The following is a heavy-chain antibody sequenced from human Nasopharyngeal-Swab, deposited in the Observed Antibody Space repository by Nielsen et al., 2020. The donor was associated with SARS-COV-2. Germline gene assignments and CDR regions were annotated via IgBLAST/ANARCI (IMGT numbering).Heavy chain of an antibody. CDR2: IDSDGSST. CDR3: ARQRGGIVILTLDP. V-gene: IGHV3-74*01. CDR1: GFTFSSYS. Sequence: GGSLRLSCAASGFTFSSYSMHWVRQVPGKGLLWVAHIDSDGSSTTYADSVKGRFTISRDNAKNTPYLQMNSLRAEDTAVYYCARQRGGIVILTLDPWGQGTLVTVSS. J-gene: IGHJ5*02. D-gene: IGHD3/OR15-3a*01.